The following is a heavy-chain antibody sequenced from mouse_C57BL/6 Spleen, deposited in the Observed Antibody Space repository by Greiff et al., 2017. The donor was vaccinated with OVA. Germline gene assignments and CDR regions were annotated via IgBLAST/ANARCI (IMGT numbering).Heavy chain of an antibody. CDR1: GFTFSDYY. D-gene: IGHD1-1*01. V-gene: IGHV5-16*01. CDR3: ARVGHYYGSSYDYAMDY. CDR2: INYDGSST. Sequence: EVQLVESEGGLVQPGSSMKLSCTASGFTFSDYYMAWVRQVPEKGLEWVANINYDGSSTYYLDSLKSRFIISRDNAKNILYLQMSSLKSEDTATYYCARVGHYYGSSYDYAMDYWGQGTSVTVSS. J-gene: IGHJ4*01.